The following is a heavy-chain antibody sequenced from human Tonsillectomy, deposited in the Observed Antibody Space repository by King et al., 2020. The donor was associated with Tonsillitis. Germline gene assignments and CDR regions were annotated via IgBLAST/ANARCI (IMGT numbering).Heavy chain of an antibody. D-gene: IGHD3-22*01. CDR3: GSSGYLFPRNVTEPDYFDY. J-gene: IGHJ4*02. Sequence: VQLVESGGGVVQPGRSLRLSCAASGFTFSSYAMHWVRQAPGKGLEWVAVISYDGSNKYYAESVKGRFTISRDNSKNTLYLQMNSLRAEDTAVYYCGSSGYLFPRNVTEPDYFDYWGQGTLVTVSS. CDR2: ISYDGSNK. CDR1: GFTFSSYA. V-gene: IGHV3-30*04.